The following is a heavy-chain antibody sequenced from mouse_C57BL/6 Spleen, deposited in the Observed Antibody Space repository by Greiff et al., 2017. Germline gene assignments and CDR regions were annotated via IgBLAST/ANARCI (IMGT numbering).Heavy chain of an antibody. D-gene: IGHD1-1*01. Sequence: EVQLVESGEGLVKPGGSLKLSCAASGFTFSSYAMSWVRQTPEKRLEWVAYISSGGDYIYYADTVKGRFTISRDNARNTLYLQMSSLKSEDTAMYYCTRDNYYGSRGGPWFAYWGQGTLVTVSA. V-gene: IGHV5-9-1*02. CDR2: ISSGGDYI. CDR1: GFTFSSYA. CDR3: TRDNYYGSRGGPWFAY. J-gene: IGHJ3*01.